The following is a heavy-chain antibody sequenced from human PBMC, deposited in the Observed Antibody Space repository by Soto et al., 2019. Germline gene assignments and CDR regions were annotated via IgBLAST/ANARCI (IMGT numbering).Heavy chain of an antibody. V-gene: IGHV1-69*06. Sequence: QVQLVQSGAEVKKPGSSVKVSCKASGGTFSTYAISWVRQAPGQGLEWMGGIIPIFGTANYAQRFQGRVNITADKFTGTVYMELSSLRSDDAAVYYCARGRYTYGYNYWGQGTLVTVSS. CDR2: IIPIFGTA. CDR3: ARGRYTYGYNY. D-gene: IGHD5-18*01. CDR1: GGTFSTYA. J-gene: IGHJ4*02.